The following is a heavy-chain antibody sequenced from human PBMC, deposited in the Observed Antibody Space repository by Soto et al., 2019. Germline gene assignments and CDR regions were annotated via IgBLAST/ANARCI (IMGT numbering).Heavy chain of an antibody. D-gene: IGHD2-21*02. J-gene: IGHJ6*02. CDR1: GFTFSSYS. CDR3: ARDLHIGVVVTAIRYCYYGMDV. Sequence: VGSLRLSCAASGFTFSSYSMNWVRQAPGKGLEWVSSISSSSSYIYYADSVKGRFTISRDNAKNSLYLQMNSLRAEDTAVYYCARDLHIGVVVTAIRYCYYGMDVWGQGTTVTVSS. V-gene: IGHV3-21*01. CDR2: ISSSSSYI.